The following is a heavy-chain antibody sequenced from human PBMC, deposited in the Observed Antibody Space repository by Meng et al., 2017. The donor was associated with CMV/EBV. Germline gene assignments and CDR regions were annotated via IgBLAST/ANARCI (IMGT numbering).Heavy chain of an antibody. CDR2: ISSSGSTI. CDR3: ARGDRIVVVPAAIQKVTYYYYYGMDV. V-gene: IGHV3-48*03. D-gene: IGHD2-2*02. J-gene: IGHJ6*02. CDR1: VSTFCSYE. Sequence: GESLMISCAASVSTFCSYEMNWVRQAPGKGLECVSYISSSGSTIYYADSVKGRFTISRDNAKNSLYLQMNSLRAEDTAVYYCARGDRIVVVPAAIQKVTYYYYYGMDVWGQGTTVTVSS.